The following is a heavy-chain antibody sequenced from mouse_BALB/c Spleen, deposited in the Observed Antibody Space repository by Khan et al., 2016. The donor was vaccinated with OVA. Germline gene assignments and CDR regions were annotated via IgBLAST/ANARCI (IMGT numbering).Heavy chain of an antibody. CDR2: IYPGSGST. CDR3: ARVLYGSKVYSFGY. Sequence: QVQLQQSGSELVKPGASVKMSCKASGYTFTDYVISWVKQRTGQGLEWIGEIYPGSGSTYYNKKFKGRATLTADKSSTTAYMQLSSLTSEHSAVYFCARVLYGSKVYSFGYCGQGTTLTVSS. D-gene: IGHD1-1*01. J-gene: IGHJ2*01. CDR1: GYTFTDYV. V-gene: IGHV1-77*01.